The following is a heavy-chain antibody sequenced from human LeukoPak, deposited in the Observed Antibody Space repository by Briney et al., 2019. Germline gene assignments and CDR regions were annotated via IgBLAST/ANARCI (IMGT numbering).Heavy chain of an antibody. CDR2: IYTSGST. V-gene: IGHV4-61*02. CDR3: AREPIFGVVIHFDY. CDR1: GGSISSGSYY. D-gene: IGHD3-3*01. Sequence: RTSETLSLTCTVSGGSISSGSYYWSWIRQPAGKGLEWIGRIYTSGSTNYNPSLKSRVTISVDTSKNQFSLKLSSVTAADTAVYYCAREPIFGVVIHFDYWGQGTLVTVSS. J-gene: IGHJ4*02.